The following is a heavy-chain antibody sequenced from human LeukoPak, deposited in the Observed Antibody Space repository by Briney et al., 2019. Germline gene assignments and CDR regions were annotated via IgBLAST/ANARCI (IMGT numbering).Heavy chain of an antibody. CDR1: GYTFTSYY. V-gene: IGHV1-8*02. CDR3: ARGRLNYGMDV. Sequence: ASVKVSCKASGYTFTSYYMHWVRQATGQGLEWMGWMNPNSGNTGYAQKFQGRVTMTRNTSISTAYMELSSLRSEDTAVYYCARGRLNYGMDVWGQGTTVTVSS. J-gene: IGHJ6*02. CDR2: MNPNSGNT.